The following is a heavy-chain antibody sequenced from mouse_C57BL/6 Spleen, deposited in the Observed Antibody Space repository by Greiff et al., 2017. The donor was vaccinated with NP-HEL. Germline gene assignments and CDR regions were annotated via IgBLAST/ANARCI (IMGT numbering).Heavy chain of an antibody. Sequence: QVQLKESGAELVRPGSSVKLSCKASGYTFTSYWMHWVKQRPIQGLEWIGNIDPSDSETHYNQKFKDKATLTVDKSSSTAYMQLSSLTSEDSAVYYCARHFHYFDYWGQGTTLTVSS. CDR2: IDPSDSET. CDR3: ARHFHYFDY. J-gene: IGHJ2*01. CDR1: GYTFTSYW. V-gene: IGHV1-52*01.